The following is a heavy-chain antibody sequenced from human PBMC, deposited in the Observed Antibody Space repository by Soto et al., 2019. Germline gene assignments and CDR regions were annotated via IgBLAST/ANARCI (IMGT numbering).Heavy chain of an antibody. CDR1: GGSCSAYY. V-gene: IGHV4-34*01. CDR2: INHSAGT. Sequence: PSETLPLTCAVYGGSCSAYYWRWIRQPPGKGLECIGEINHSAGTSYNPSLKSRVTISVDTSKSQFSLKLTSVTAADRAVYYCARGSVDTVDISGFYEYWGQGTQVTVSS. J-gene: IGHJ4*02. CDR3: ARGSVDTVDISGFYEY. D-gene: IGHD3-22*01.